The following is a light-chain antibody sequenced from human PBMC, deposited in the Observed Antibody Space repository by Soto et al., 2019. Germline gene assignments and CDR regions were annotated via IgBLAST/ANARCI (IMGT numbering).Light chain of an antibody. CDR2: EVT. V-gene: IGLV2-8*01. CDR1: SIDVGGYNY. Sequence: QSALTQPPSASGSPGQSVTISCTGTSIDVGGYNYVSWYQQHPGKAPKLMIYEVTKRPSGVPDRFSGSKSGNTASLTVSGLQAEDEADYYCSSHAGINNVVFGGGTKLTVL. CDR3: SSHAGINNVV. J-gene: IGLJ3*02.